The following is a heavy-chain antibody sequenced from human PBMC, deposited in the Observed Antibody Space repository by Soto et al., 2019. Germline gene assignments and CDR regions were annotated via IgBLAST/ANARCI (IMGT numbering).Heavy chain of an antibody. CDR1: GYTFTSYA. D-gene: IGHD6-19*01. CDR2: INAGNGNT. CDR3: ARDKTRSSGPNWFDP. J-gene: IGHJ5*02. V-gene: IGHV1-3*01. Sequence: GASVKVSCKASGYTFTSYAMHWVRQAPGQRLEWMGWINAGNGNTKYSQKFQGRVTITRDTSASTAYMGLSSLRSEDTAVYYCARDKTRSSGPNWFDPWGQGTLVTVSS.